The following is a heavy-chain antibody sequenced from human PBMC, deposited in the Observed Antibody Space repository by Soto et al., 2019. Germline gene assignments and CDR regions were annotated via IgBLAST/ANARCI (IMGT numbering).Heavy chain of an antibody. D-gene: IGHD1-26*01. Sequence: PGESLKISCQTSDEIFNTYWITWVRQMPGRGLEWVGRIDPSDSYTTYNPSLKGHAILSVDKSMNTAYVQWTSLRASDTAMYFCGRDFGSGHADVWGQGTLVTVSS. V-gene: IGHV5-10-1*01. CDR1: DEIFNTYW. CDR2: IDPSDSYT. J-gene: IGHJ1*01. CDR3: GRDFGSGHADV.